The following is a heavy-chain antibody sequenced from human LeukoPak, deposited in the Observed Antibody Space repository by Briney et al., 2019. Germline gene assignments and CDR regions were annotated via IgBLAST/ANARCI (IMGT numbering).Heavy chain of an antibody. D-gene: IGHD2-2*01. Sequence: AGGSLRLSCAASGFTFSSYAMSWVRQAPGKGLEWVSAISGSGGSTYYADSVKGRFTISRDNSKNTLYLQMNSLRAEDTAVYYCATSVTYQYFQNWGQGTLVTVSS. CDR1: GFTFSSYA. CDR2: ISGSGGST. J-gene: IGHJ1*01. CDR3: ATSVTYQYFQN. V-gene: IGHV3-23*01.